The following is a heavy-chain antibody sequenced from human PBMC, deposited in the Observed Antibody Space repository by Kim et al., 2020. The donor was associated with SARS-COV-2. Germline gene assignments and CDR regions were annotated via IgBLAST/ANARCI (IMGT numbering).Heavy chain of an antibody. CDR1: GFTFGDYA. CDR2: IRSKAYGGTT. V-gene: IGHV3-49*04. CDR3: TRDLPPSGRSSWYYYYGMDV. D-gene: IGHD6-13*01. J-gene: IGHJ6*02. Sequence: GGSLRLSCTASGFTFGDYAMSWVRQAPGKGLEWVGFIRSKAYGGTTEYAASVKGRFTISRDDSKSIAYLQMNSLKTEDTAVYYCTRDLPPSGRSSWYYYYGMDVWGQGTTVTVSS.